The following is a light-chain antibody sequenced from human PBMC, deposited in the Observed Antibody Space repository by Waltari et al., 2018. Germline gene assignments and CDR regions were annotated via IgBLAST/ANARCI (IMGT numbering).Light chain of an antibody. Sequence: RASQIIVISLHLYQQTPDQSPKLLIKYASQSISGVPSRFSGSGSGTDFTLTINSLEAEDAATYFCHQTSSLPITFGQGTRLEI. CDR3: HQTSSLPIT. CDR1: QIIVIS. CDR2: YAS. J-gene: IGKJ5*01. V-gene: IGKV6-21*02.